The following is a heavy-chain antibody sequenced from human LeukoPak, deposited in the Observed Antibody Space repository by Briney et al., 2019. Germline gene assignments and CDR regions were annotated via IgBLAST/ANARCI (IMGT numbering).Heavy chain of an antibody. CDR3: AKDLSYDFRSGYYDY. J-gene: IGHJ4*02. Sequence: PGGSLRLSCAASGFTFDDYAMHWVRQAPGKGLERVSGISWNSGSIGYADSVKGRFTISRDNAKNSLYLQMNSLRAEDMALYYCAKDLSYDFRSGYYDYWGQGTLVTVSS. V-gene: IGHV3-9*03. CDR2: ISWNSGSI. D-gene: IGHD3-3*01. CDR1: GFTFDDYA.